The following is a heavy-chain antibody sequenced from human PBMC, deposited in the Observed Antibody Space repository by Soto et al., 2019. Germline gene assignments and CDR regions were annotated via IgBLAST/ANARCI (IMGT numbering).Heavy chain of an antibody. J-gene: IGHJ3*02. CDR2: ISSSSSYI. D-gene: IGHD6-13*01. CDR1: GFTFSRYS. V-gene: IGHV3-21*01. CDR3: ASARIAAADDGFDI. Sequence: PGGSLRLSCAASGFTFSRYSMNWVRQVPGKGLEWVSSISSSSSYIYYADSVKGRFTISRDNAKNSLYLQMNSLRAEDTAVYYCASARIAAADDGFDIWGQGTMVTVSS.